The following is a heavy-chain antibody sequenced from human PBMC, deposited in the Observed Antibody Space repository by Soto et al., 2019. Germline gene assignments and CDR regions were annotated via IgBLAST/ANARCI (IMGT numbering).Heavy chain of an antibody. CDR1: GGTFSSYA. CDR3: AREPITSSHRGDYYYGMDV. Sequence: GASVKVSCKASGGTFSSYAISWVRQAPGQGLEWMGGIIPIFGTANYAQKFQGRVTITADKSTSTAYMELSSLRSEDTAVYYCAREPITSSHRGDYYYGMDVWGQGTTVTVYS. J-gene: IGHJ6*02. V-gene: IGHV1-69*06. CDR2: IIPIFGTA. D-gene: IGHD1-20*01.